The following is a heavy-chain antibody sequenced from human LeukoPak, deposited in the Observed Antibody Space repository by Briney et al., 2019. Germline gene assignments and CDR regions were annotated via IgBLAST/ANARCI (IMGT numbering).Heavy chain of an antibody. J-gene: IGHJ4*02. Sequence: GASVKVSCKASGYTFTGYYMHWVRQAPGQGLEWMGWINTNSGGTNYAQKFQGRVTMTRDTSISTAYMELSRLRSDDTAVYYCARLFRARGVISGFDYWGQGTLVTVSS. D-gene: IGHD3-10*01. CDR1: GYTFTGYY. CDR2: INTNSGGT. CDR3: ARLFRARGVISGFDY. V-gene: IGHV1-2*02.